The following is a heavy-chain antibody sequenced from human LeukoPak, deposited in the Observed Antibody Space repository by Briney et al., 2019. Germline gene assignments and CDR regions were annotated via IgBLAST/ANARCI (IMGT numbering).Heavy chain of an antibody. Sequence: PSQTLSLTCTVSGGSISSGSYYWSWIRQPAGKGLEWIGRIYTSGSTNYNPSLKSRVTISVDTSKNQFSLKLSSVTAADSAVYYCARVDGHAGSYDSSGFLDYWGQGTLVTVSS. V-gene: IGHV4-61*02. D-gene: IGHD3-22*01. CDR3: ARVDGHAGSYDSSGFLDY. J-gene: IGHJ4*02. CDR1: GGSISSGSYY. CDR2: IYTSGST.